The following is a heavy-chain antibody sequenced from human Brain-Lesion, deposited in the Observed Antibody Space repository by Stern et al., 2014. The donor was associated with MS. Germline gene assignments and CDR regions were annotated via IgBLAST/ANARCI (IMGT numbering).Heavy chain of an antibody. CDR2: IFNSGRT. D-gene: IGHD2-2*01. J-gene: IGHJ6*02. CDR3: ARGRVVPGFQYYATDV. Sequence: QLQLQESGPGLVKPSQTLSLSCTVSGGSISSGGYYWSWIRQPAGKGLEWIGRIFNSGRTSYNPSLKSRVTQSIYTSKTQFSLRLNSMTAADTAVYYCARGRVVPGFQYYATDVWGQGTTVIVSS. CDR1: GGSISSGGYY. V-gene: IGHV4-61*02.